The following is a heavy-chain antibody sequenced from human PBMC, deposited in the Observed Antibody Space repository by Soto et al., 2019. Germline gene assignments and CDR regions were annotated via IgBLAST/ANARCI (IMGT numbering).Heavy chain of an antibody. Sequence: GGSLRLSCAVSGFTFSSYGMNWVRQAPGKGLEWVSSISSTSSDIYYADSLKGRFTISRDNAKNSLYLQMNSLRPEDTAVYYCARDSYQLLQLREYNWFDPWGQGTLITVSS. CDR1: GFTFSSYG. CDR2: ISSTSSDI. V-gene: IGHV3-21*01. CDR3: ARDSYQLLQLREYNWFDP. D-gene: IGHD2-2*01. J-gene: IGHJ5*02.